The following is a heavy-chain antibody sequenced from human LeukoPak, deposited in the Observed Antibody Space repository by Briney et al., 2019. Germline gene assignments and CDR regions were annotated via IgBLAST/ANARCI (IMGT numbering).Heavy chain of an antibody. CDR2: IPYDGSDK. CDR3: AKDGGSDPDSFDI. V-gene: IGHV3-30*02. CDR1: GFTFSAFG. Sequence: GGSLRLSCAASGFTFSAFGMHWVRQAPGKGLEWVTFIPYDGSDKYYADSVKGRFTISRDNTKNSLYLQMNSLRAEDTAVYYCAKDGGSDPDSFDIWGQGTMVTVSS. J-gene: IGHJ3*02. D-gene: IGHD2-15*01.